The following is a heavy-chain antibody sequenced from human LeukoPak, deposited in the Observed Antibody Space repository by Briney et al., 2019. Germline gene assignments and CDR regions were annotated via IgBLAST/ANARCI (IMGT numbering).Heavy chain of an antibody. D-gene: IGHD2-2*01. Sequence: SETLSLTCTVSGGSISSGGYYWSWIRQHPGKGLEWIGYIYYSGSTYYSPSLKSRVTISVDTSKNQFSLKLSSVTAADTAVYYCARDRLPYCSSTSCPAGYYYYGMDVWGQGTTVTVSS. CDR1: GGSISSGGYY. CDR2: IYYSGST. J-gene: IGHJ6*02. V-gene: IGHV4-31*03. CDR3: ARDRLPYCSSTSCPAGYYYYGMDV.